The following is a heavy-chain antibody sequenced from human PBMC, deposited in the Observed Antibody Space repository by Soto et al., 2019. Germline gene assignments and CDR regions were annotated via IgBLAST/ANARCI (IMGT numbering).Heavy chain of an antibody. V-gene: IGHV4-34*01. CDR2: INHSGRV. D-gene: IGHD3-22*01. Sequence: QVQLQQWGAGLLKPSETLSLTCAVYGGSFSGHSWTWIRQSPGKGLEWIGDINHSGRVNYSPSLKSRVTISLDTSKNQFSLTLSAVTAADTAMCDCSTRAYDTNGYYRFDPWGHGTRVTVSS. CDR1: GGSFSGHS. CDR3: STRAYDTNGYYRFDP. J-gene: IGHJ5*02.